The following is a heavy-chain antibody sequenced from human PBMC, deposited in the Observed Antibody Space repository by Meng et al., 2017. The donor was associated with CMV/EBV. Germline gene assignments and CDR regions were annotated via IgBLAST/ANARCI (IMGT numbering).Heavy chain of an antibody. V-gene: IGHV3-7*01. D-gene: IGHD6-13*01. J-gene: IGHJ4*02. Sequence: GESLKISCAASGFTFSSYWMSWVRQAPGKGLEWVANIKQDGSEKYYVDSVKGRFTISRDNAKNSLYLQMNSLRAEDTAVYYCARDSAVRYSSSWYPIRYWGQGTLVTVSS. CDR1: GFTFSSYW. CDR3: ARDSAVRYSSSWYPIRY. CDR2: IKQDGSEK.